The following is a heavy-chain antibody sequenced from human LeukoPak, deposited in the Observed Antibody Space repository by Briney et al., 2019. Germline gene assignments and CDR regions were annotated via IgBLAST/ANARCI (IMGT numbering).Heavy chain of an antibody. CDR2: VYTSGST. CDR3: ARGPPSGATRFDY. Sequence: SETLSLTCTVSGGSIGSYYWSWIRQPAGKGLEWIGRVYTSGSTHYNPPLKSRVTMSVDTSKNQFSLKLSSVTAADTAVYYCARGPPSGATRFDYWGQGTLVTVSS. D-gene: IGHD1-26*01. V-gene: IGHV4-4*07. CDR1: GGSIGSYY. J-gene: IGHJ4*02.